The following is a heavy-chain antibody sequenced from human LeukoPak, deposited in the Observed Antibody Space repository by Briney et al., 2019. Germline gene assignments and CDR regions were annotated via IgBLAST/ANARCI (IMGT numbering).Heavy chain of an antibody. V-gene: IGHV4-34*01. D-gene: IGHD2-2*01. CDR1: GGSFSGYY. J-gene: IGHJ5*02. Sequence: PSETLSLTCAVYGGSFSGYYWSWIRQPPGKGLEWIGEINHSGSTNYNPSLKSRVTISVDTSKNQFSLKLSSVTAVDTAIYYCARPLHCSSTTCYDWFDPWGQGTLVTVSS. CDR2: INHSGST. CDR3: ARPLHCSSTTCYDWFDP.